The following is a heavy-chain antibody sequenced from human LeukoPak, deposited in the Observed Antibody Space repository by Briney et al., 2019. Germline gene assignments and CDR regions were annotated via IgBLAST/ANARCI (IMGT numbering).Heavy chain of an antibody. CDR1: VYTFTSYD. CDR3: ATSVVTAMCWFDP. V-gene: IGHV1-8*01. J-gene: IGHJ5*02. Sequence: ASVKVSCKASVYTFTSYDINWVRQATGQGLEWMGWMNPNSGNTGYAQKFQGRVTMTRNTSISTAYMELSSLRSEDTAVYYCATSVVTAMCWFDPWGQGTLVTVSS. CDR2: MNPNSGNT. D-gene: IGHD2-21*02.